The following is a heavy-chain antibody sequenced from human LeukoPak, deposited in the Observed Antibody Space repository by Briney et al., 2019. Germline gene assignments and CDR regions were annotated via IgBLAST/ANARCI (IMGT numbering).Heavy chain of an antibody. D-gene: IGHD3-22*01. V-gene: IGHV3-30*02. CDR3: AKDGGYDSSGYYPAY. Sequence: GGSLRLSCAASGFTFSSYGMHWVRQAPGKGLEWVAFIRYDGSNKYYADSVKGRFTISRDNSKNTLYLQMNSLRAEDTAVYYCAKDGGYDSSGYYPAYWGQGTLVTVSS. CDR2: IRYDGSNK. J-gene: IGHJ4*02. CDR1: GFTFSSYG.